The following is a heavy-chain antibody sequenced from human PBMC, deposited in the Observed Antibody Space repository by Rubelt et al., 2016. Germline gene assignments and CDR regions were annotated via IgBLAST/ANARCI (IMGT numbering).Heavy chain of an antibody. V-gene: IGHV4-59*01. CDR3: ARGGTTNWFDP. CDR1: GGSISSYY. Sequence: QVQLQESGPGLVKPSETLSLTCTVSGGSISSYYWSWIRQPPGKGLEWIGYIYYSGSTSYNPSLKSRVTISVDTSKNQFSLKLTSGTAADTAVYYCARGGTTNWFDPWGQGTLVTVSS. D-gene: IGHD4-17*01. CDR2: IYYSGST. J-gene: IGHJ5*02.